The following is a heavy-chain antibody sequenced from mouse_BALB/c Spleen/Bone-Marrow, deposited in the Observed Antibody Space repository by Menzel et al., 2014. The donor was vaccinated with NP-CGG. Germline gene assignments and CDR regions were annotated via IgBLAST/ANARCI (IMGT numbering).Heavy chain of an antibody. CDR3: ARQTYYDYDGYFDY. D-gene: IGHD2-4*01. V-gene: IGHV5-6*01. Sequence: EVQGVESGGGLVKPGGSLKLSCAASGFTFSSYGMSWVRQTPDKRLEWVATISSGGSYTYYPYSVKGRFTISRDNAKNTLSLPMSSLKSEDTAMYYCARQTYYDYDGYFDYWGQGTTLTVST. CDR2: ISSGGSYT. J-gene: IGHJ2*01. CDR1: GFTFSSYG.